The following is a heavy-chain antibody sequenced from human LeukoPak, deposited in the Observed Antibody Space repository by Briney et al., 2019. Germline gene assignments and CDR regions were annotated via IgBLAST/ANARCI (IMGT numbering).Heavy chain of an antibody. CDR1: GGSISSGVYY. Sequence: SQTPSLTRTVSGGSISSGVYYWSWIRQPPGKGLEWIGYIYYSGSTYYNPSLKSRVTISVDTSKNQFPLKLRSVTAADTAVYYCARGYYGSGSYEPWGQGTMVTVSS. CDR3: ARGYYGSGSYEP. J-gene: IGHJ5*02. CDR2: IYYSGST. D-gene: IGHD3-10*01. V-gene: IGHV4-30-4*01.